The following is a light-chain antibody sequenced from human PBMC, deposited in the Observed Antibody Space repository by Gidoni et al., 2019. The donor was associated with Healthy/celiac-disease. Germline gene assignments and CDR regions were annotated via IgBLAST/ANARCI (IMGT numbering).Light chain of an antibody. CDR3: QHWAGLT. V-gene: IGKV3-11*01. Sequence: EIVLTQSPATLSLSPGERATLSCRASQSVSSYLAWYQKKPGQAPRLLIYDASNRATGIPARFSGSGSVTDFPLTISSLEPEDFAVYYCQHWAGLTFGGGTKVEIK. CDR1: QSVSSY. CDR2: DAS. J-gene: IGKJ4*01.